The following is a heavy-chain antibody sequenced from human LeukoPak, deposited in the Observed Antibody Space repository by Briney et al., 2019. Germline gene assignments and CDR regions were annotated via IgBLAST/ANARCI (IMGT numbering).Heavy chain of an antibody. CDR3: ARFLQYGDYRGNWFDP. CDR2: KKQGGSEK. Sequence: GGSLSLSCAASGFTFSSYWMSWVPQAPGKGLEWVANKKQGGSEKYYVDSVKGRFTISRDNAKDSLYLEMNSLRAEDTAVYYCARFLQYGDYRGNWFDPWGQGTLVTVSS. V-gene: IGHV3-7*01. D-gene: IGHD4-17*01. J-gene: IGHJ5*02. CDR1: GFTFSSYW.